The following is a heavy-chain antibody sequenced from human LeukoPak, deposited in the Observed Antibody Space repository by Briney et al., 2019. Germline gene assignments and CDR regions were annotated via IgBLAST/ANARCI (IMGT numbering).Heavy chain of an antibody. J-gene: IGHJ5*01. Sequence: SETLSLTCTVSGGSIISNIYYWAWIRQPPGKGLEWIGSAYYGGSTYYNPSLKSRVTIYVDTSNNEFSLRLSSVTAADTALCFCARHGDPNWFDSWGQGTLVTVSS. CDR1: GGSIISNIYY. V-gene: IGHV4-39*01. CDR3: ARHGDPNWFDS. D-gene: IGHD4-17*01. CDR2: AYYGGST.